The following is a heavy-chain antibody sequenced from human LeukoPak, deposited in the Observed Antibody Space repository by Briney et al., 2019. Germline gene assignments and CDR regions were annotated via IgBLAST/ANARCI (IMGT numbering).Heavy chain of an antibody. CDR1: GFTFSSYN. V-gene: IGHV3-21*01. D-gene: IGHD1-26*01. Sequence: PGGTLRLSCAASGFTFSSYNMNWVRQASGKGLEGVFAITSGSTYIFYADSVKGRFTISRDNAKNSLFLQMNGLRAEDTAVYYCATYSGTYRDNWGQGTLVTVSS. CDR2: ITSGSTYI. CDR3: ATYSGTYRDN. J-gene: IGHJ4*02.